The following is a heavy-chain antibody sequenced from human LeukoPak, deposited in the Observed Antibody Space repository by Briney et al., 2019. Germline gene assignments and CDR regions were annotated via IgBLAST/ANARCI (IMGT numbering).Heavy chain of an antibody. CDR1: GYTFTGYY. V-gene: IGHV1-2*02. D-gene: IGHD5-18*01. J-gene: IGHJ4*02. CDR3: AREQIGGYSYGLDY. Sequence: GASVKVSCKASGYTFTGYYMHWVRQAPGQGLEWMGWINPNSGGTNYAQRFQGRVTMTRDTSTSTVYMELSSLRSEDTAVYYCAREQIGGYSYGLDYWGQGTLVTVSS. CDR2: INPNSGGT.